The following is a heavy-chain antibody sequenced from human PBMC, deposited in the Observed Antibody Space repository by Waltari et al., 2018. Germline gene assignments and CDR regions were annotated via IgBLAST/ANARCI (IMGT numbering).Heavy chain of an antibody. J-gene: IGHJ4*02. CDR2: FDPEDGET. CDR3: ATDLRGGDYYDSSGYSY. V-gene: IGHV1-24*01. Sequence: QVQLVQSGAEVKKPGASVKVSCKVSGYTLTELSMHWVRQAPGKGLEWMGGFDPEDGETIDGQKCQGRVTMTEDTSTDTAYMELSSLRSEDTAVYYCATDLRGGDYYDSSGYSYWGQGTLVTVSS. CDR1: GYTLTELS. D-gene: IGHD3-22*01.